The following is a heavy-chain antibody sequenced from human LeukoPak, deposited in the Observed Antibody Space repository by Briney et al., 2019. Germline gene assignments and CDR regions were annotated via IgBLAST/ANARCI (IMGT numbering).Heavy chain of an antibody. CDR3: ARVTASYDFWSGYRGLNWFDP. CDR1: GGSFSGYY. D-gene: IGHD3-3*01. CDR2: INHSRST. J-gene: IGHJ5*02. V-gene: IGHV4-34*01. Sequence: SETLSLTCAVYGGSFSGYYWSWIRQPPGKGLEWIGEINHSRSTNYNPSLKSRVTISVDTSKNQFSLKLSSVTAADTAVYYCARVTASYDFWSGYRGLNWFDPWGQGTLITVSS.